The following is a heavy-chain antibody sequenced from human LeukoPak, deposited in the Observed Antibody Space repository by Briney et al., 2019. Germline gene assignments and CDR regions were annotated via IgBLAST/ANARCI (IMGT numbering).Heavy chain of an antibody. CDR3: AIDPNWGTHS. CDR1: GFTFSTYT. CDR2: IGSSGGGI. J-gene: IGHJ4*02. Sequence: GGSLRLSCAASGFTFSTYTMYWVRHPPGKRLEWVSIIGSSGGGIHYADSVKGRFTVSRDNSKNALYLQMNSLRVEDTAVYYCAIDPNWGTHSWGQGVLVTVSS. D-gene: IGHD7-27*01. V-gene: IGHV3-23*01.